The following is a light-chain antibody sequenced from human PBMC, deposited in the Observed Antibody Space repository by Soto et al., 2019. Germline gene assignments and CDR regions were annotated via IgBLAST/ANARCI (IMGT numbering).Light chain of an antibody. CDR3: QQYNSYVWT. J-gene: IGKJ1*01. Sequence: DIQMTQSPSTLSASVGDRVTITCRASQSISSWLAWYQQKPGKAPKLLIYKASSLESGVPSRFSGSGSGTEFTLTISSLQPADFATYYCQQYNSYVWTFGQGTKVELK. V-gene: IGKV1-5*03. CDR1: QSISSW. CDR2: KAS.